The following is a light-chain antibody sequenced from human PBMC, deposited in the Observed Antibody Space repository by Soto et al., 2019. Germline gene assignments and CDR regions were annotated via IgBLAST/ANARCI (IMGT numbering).Light chain of an antibody. Sequence: QAVVTQEPSLTVSPGGTVTLTCGSSTGGVTSGHYPYWFQRKPGQAPRTLIYDISVRHSWTPARFSGSLLGGKAALTLSGAQPEDEADYYGLLDYNNVRVFGGGTKLTVL. CDR1: TGGVTSGHY. CDR2: DIS. J-gene: IGLJ3*02. CDR3: LLDYNNVRV. V-gene: IGLV7-46*01.